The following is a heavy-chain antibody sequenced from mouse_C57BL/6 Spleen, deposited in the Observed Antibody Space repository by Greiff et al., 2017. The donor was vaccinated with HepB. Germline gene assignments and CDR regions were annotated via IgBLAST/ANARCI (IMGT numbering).Heavy chain of an antibody. CDR1: GYSITSGYY. J-gene: IGHJ1*03. D-gene: IGHD1-1*01. V-gene: IGHV3-6*01. Sequence: ESGPGLVKPSQSLSLTCSVTGYSITSGYYWNWIRQFPGNKLEWMGYISYDGSNNYNPSLKNRISITRDTSKNQFFLKLNSVTTEDTATYYCAREAYYYGRNFDVWGTGTTVTVSS. CDR3: AREAYYYGRNFDV. CDR2: ISYDGSN.